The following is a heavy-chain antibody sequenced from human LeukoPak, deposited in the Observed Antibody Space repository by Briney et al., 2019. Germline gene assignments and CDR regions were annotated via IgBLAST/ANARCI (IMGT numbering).Heavy chain of an antibody. J-gene: IGHJ4*02. CDR2: IYFSGST. D-gene: IGHD5-18*01. V-gene: IGHV4-59*12. CDR3: ARIVLDTARPYYFDY. CDR1: GGSISSYY. Sequence: PSETLSLTCTVSGGSISSYYWSWIRQPPGKGLEWIGYIYFSGSTNYNPSLKSRVTISVDTSKNQFSLKLSSVTAADTAVYYCARIVLDTARPYYFDYWGQGTLVTVSS.